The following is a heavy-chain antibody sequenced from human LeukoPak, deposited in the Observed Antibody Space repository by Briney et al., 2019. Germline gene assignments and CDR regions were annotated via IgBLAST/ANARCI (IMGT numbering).Heavy chain of an antibody. V-gene: IGHV1-69*05. D-gene: IGHD6-19*01. Sequence: ASVKVSCKASGGTFSSYAISWVRQAPGQGLEWMGGIIPIFGTANYAQKFQGRVTITTDESTSTVYMELSSLRSEDTAVYYCARERYSGGWNDHDYGGRGPLATAPS. CDR2: IIPIFGTA. CDR1: GGTFSSYA. CDR3: ARERYSGGWNDHDY. J-gene: IGHJ4*02.